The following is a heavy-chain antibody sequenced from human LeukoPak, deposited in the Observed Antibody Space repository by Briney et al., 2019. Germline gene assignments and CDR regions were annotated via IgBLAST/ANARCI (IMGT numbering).Heavy chain of an antibody. CDR3: ARDISYTAFDI. V-gene: IGHV3-21*01. D-gene: IGHD3-16*02. Sequence: GGSLRLSCAASGFTFTAYTINWVRQAPGKWLEWVSSISSVNYIYYADSMKGRFTISRDNPKNSVYLQMNSLRADDTAVYYCARDISYTAFDIWGQGTMVTVSS. CDR1: GFTFTAYT. J-gene: IGHJ3*02. CDR2: ISSVNYI.